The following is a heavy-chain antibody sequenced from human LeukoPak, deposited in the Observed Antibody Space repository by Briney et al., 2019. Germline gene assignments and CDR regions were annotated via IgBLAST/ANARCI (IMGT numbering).Heavy chain of an antibody. CDR2: IKYDGTHK. J-gene: IGHJ4*02. D-gene: IGHD3-22*01. CDR1: RFSFSSYW. CDR3: ASSHDSSGND. Sequence: GGSLRLSCVASRFSFSSYWMAWVRQAPGKGLEWVANIKYDGTHKFYADSVKGRFTISRDNAKNSLFLEMNSLRADDTAVYFCASSHDSSGNDWGQGTLVAVSS. V-gene: IGHV3-7*01.